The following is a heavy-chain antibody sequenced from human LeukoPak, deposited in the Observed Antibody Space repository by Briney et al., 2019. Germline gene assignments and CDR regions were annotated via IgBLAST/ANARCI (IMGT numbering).Heavy chain of an antibody. Sequence: GGSLRLSRADSGFTFSSYWMNWVRQAPGEGLEWVANIKHDGSEKYYADFVKGRFTISRDNAKNSLYLQMDSLRAEDTAVYYCARDAGHSGYDLLDYWGQGTLVTVSS. J-gene: IGHJ4*02. D-gene: IGHD5-12*01. CDR2: IKHDGSEK. CDR3: ARDAGHSGYDLLDY. V-gene: IGHV3-7*01. CDR1: GFTFSSYW.